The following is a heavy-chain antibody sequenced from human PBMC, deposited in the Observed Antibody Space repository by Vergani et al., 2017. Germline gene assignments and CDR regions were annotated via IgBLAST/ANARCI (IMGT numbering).Heavy chain of an antibody. CDR1: GGTFSSYA. J-gene: IGHJ4*02. CDR2: IIPIFGTA. V-gene: IGHV1-69*01. D-gene: IGHD3-10*01. Sequence: QVQLVQSGAEVKKPGSSVKVSCKASGGTFSSYAISWVRQAPGQGLEWMGGIIPIFGTANYAQKFQGRVTITADESTSTAYMELSSLRSEDTALYYCAKPPLRFGELLSYFDYWGQGTLVTVSS. CDR3: AKPPLRFGELLSYFDY.